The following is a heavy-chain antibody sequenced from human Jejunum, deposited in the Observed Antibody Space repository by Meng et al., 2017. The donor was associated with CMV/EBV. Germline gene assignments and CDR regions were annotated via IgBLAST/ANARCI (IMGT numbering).Heavy chain of an antibody. CDR2: ITPDGRVK. Sequence: AASGFRFTNYWMTWVRQAPGKGLEWVANITPDGRVKYYGDSVKGRFTASRDNAKNLLYLEMNSLRAEDTAVYYCARIGYTSSSEDFWGQGTLVTVSS. V-gene: IGHV3-7*01. CDR1: GFRFTNYW. J-gene: IGHJ4*02. CDR3: ARIGYTSSSEDF. D-gene: IGHD6-6*01.